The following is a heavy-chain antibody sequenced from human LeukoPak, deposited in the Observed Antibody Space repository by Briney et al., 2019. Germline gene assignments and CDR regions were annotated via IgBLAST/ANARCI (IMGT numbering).Heavy chain of an antibody. CDR1: GGSISSGGYY. CDR3: ARDAEGRYFD. CDR2: IYYSGST. V-gene: IGHV4-31*03. J-gene: IGHJ4*02. Sequence: SETLSLTCTVSGGSISSGGYYWSWIRQHPGKGLEWIGYIYYSGSTYYNPSLKSRVTMSVDTSKNQFSLKLSSVTAADTAVYYCARDAEGRYFDWSQGTLVTVSS. D-gene: IGHD3-9*01.